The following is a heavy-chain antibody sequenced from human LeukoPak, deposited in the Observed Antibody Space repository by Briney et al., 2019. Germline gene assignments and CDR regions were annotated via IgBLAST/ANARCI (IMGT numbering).Heavy chain of an antibody. D-gene: IGHD6-13*01. CDR1: GGSISGNSYY. CDR3: ARGTHSSSWSRYYYYYMDV. V-gene: IGHV4-39*07. J-gene: IGHJ6*03. Sequence: SETLSLTCTVSGGSISGNSYYWGWIRQPPGKGLEWIGSIYYSGSTNYNPSLKSRVTISVDTSKNQFSLKLSSVTAADTAVYYCARGTHSSSWSRYYYYYMDVWGKGTTVTVSS. CDR2: IYYSGST.